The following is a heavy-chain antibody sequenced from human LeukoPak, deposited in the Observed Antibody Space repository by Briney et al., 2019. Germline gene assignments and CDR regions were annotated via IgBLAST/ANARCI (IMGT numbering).Heavy chain of an antibody. J-gene: IGHJ3*02. Sequence: GGSLRLSCAASGFTFSSYWMSWVRQAPGKGLEWVANIKQDGSEKYYVDSVKGRFTISRDNAKNSLYLQMHSLRAEDAAVYYCARDLSLGNPLVFDIWGLGTMAPSLQ. V-gene: IGHV3-7*01. CDR1: GFTFSSYW. D-gene: IGHD1-14*01. CDR2: IKQDGSEK. CDR3: ARDLSLGNPLVFDI.